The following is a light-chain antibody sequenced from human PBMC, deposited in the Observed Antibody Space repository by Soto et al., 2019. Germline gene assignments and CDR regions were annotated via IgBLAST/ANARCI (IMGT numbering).Light chain of an antibody. V-gene: IGKV3-15*01. CDR1: QSVSSN. J-gene: IGKJ1*01. CDR2: GAS. Sequence: EILMTQSPAPLSVSPRERATPSCRASQSVSSNLAWYQQKPGQAPSLLIYGASTRATGIPARFSGSGSGTEFTLTISSLQSEDFAVYYCQQYNKWPGTFGQGTKVDIK. CDR3: QQYNKWPGT.